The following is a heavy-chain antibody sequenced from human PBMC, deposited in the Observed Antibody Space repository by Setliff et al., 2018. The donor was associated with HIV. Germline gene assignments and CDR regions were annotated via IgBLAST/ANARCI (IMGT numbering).Heavy chain of an antibody. CDR3: TRRIYWRGPPDY. CDR1: GVSISSGSYY. V-gene: IGHV4-61*02. Sequence: SETLSLTCTVSGVSISSGSYYWSWIRQSAGKGLEWIGRIYTSGSTNDNPSLEGRVTVSRDTSKNQFYLKLASVTAADTAVYYCTRRIYWRGPPDYWGQGTLVTVSS. D-gene: IGHD3-3*02. J-gene: IGHJ4*02. CDR2: IYTSGST.